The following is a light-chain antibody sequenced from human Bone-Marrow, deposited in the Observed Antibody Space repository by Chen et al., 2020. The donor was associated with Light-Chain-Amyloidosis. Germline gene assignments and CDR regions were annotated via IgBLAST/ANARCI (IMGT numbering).Light chain of an antibody. CDR3: QQYYSAPFT. CDR1: QSVLYSSNNKNY. Sequence: DLVMTQSPESLAVSLGDRATINCKSSQSVLYSSNNKNYLAWYQQKPGQPPKLLISWASTRESGVPDRFTGSGSGTDFTLTISSLQAEDVAVYYCQQYYSAPFTFGPGTKVNIK. CDR2: WAS. J-gene: IGKJ3*01. V-gene: IGKV4-1*01.